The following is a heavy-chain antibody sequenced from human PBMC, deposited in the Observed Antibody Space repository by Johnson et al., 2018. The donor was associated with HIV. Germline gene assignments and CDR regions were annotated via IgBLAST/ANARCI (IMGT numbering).Heavy chain of an antibody. Sequence: QVQLVESGGGLVQPGGSLRLSCAASGFTFSSYGMHWVRQAPGKGLEWVAFIRYDGSNKYYADSVKGRFNISRDNSKNTLYLQMNSLRAEDTAVYYCAKDLSGYSYGYGAFDMWGQGTMVTVSS. CDR2: IRYDGSNK. J-gene: IGHJ3*02. V-gene: IGHV3-30*02. D-gene: IGHD5-18*01. CDR3: AKDLSGYSYGYGAFDM. CDR1: GFTFSSYG.